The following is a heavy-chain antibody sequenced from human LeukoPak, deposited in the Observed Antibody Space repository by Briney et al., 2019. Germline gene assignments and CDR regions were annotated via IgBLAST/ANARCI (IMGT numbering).Heavy chain of an antibody. V-gene: IGHV3-23*01. J-gene: IGHJ3*02. CDR1: GFSFDTYA. D-gene: IGHD3-22*01. CDR2: ISGSGGNS. Sequence: QPGGSLRLSCTASGFSFDTYAMNWVRQVPGKGLEWVSGISGSGGNSYYADSVKGRFTISRDNSKNTLYLQMNSLRAEDTAVYYCAKGSRNSGYLSFDAFDIWGQGTMVTVSS. CDR3: AKGSRNSGYLSFDAFDI.